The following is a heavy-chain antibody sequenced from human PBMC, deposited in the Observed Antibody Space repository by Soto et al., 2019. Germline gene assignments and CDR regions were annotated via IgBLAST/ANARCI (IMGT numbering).Heavy chain of an antibody. CDR3: AKGLLVATIPHHGMDV. D-gene: IGHD5-12*01. Sequence: PGGSLRLSCAASGFTFSAYWMSWVRQAPGKGLEWVANIRQDGGEQNSVDSVKGRFTVSRDNAKNSVYLQMNSLRAEDTAVYYCAKGLLVATIPHHGMDVWGQGTTVTVSS. CDR1: GFTFSAYW. CDR2: IRQDGGEQ. J-gene: IGHJ6*02. V-gene: IGHV3-7*01.